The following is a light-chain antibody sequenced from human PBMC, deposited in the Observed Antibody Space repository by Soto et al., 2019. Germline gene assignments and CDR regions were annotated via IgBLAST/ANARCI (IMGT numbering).Light chain of an antibody. V-gene: IGKV4-1*01. CDR2: WAS. Sequence: DIVMTQSPDSLAVSLGERATINCKSSQSVLYSSNNKNYLAWYQQRPRQPPKLLIYWASTRESGVPDRFSGSGSGTDFTLTITSLQAEDVAVYYCQQDESTPPTFGQGTKLEIK. CDR3: QQDESTPPT. CDR1: QSVLYSSNNKNY. J-gene: IGKJ2*01.